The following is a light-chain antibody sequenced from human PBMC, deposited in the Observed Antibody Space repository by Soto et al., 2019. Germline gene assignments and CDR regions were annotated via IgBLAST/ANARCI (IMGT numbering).Light chain of an antibody. J-gene: IGKJ3*01. CDR2: GAS. CDR3: QQYGSSPFT. V-gene: IGKV3-20*01. CDR1: QSVSSSY. Sequence: EIVLTQSPGTLSLSPGERATPSCRASQSVSSSYLAWYQQKPGQAPRLLLYGASSRATGIPDRFSGSGSGTDFTLTISRLEPEDFAVYYCQQYGSSPFTLGPGTKVDIK.